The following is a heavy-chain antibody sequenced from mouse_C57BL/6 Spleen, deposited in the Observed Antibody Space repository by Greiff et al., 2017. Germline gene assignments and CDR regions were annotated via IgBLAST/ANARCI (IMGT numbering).Heavy chain of an antibody. CDR3: ARVDYSNSWFAY. CDR2: ISDGGSYT. Sequence: EVKLVESGGGLVKPGGSLKLSCAASGFTFSSYAMSWVRQTPEKRLEWVATISDGGSYTYYPDNVKGRFTISRDNAKNNLYLQMSHLKSEDTAMYYCARVDYSNSWFAYWGQGTLVTVSA. CDR1: GFTFSSYA. V-gene: IGHV5-4*03. J-gene: IGHJ3*01. D-gene: IGHD2-5*01.